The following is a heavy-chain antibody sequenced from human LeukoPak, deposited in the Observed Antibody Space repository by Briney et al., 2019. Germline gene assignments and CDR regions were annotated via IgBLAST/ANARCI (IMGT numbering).Heavy chain of an antibody. V-gene: IGHV4-30-2*01. CDR2: IYHSGST. Sequence: PSQTLSLTCTVSGGSISSGGYYWSWIRQPPGKGLEWIGYIYHSGSTYYNPSLKSRVTISVDRSKNQFSLKLSSVTAADTAVYYCASAPADYYDSSGYYPFDYWGQGTLVTVSS. J-gene: IGHJ4*02. CDR1: GGSISSGGYY. CDR3: ASAPADYYDSSGYYPFDY. D-gene: IGHD3-22*01.